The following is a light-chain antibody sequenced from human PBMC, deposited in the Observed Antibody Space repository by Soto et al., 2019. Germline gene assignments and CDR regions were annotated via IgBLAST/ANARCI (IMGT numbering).Light chain of an antibody. CDR2: GAS. Sequence: SPGTLSLSPGERATLSCRASQSVSSSYLAWYQQKPGQAPRLLIYGASSRATGIPDRFSGSGSGTDFTLTISRLEPEDFAVYECQKYGRSPPITIGQRKRLEIK. CDR3: QKYGRSPPIT. J-gene: IGKJ5*01. V-gene: IGKV3-20*01. CDR1: QSVSSSY.